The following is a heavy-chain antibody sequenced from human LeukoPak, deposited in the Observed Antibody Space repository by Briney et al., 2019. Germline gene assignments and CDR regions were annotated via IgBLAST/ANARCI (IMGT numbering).Heavy chain of an antibody. CDR2: IYWNDDK. J-gene: IGHJ5*02. CDR1: GFSLSTSGVG. CDR3: AHLLTLGYCSSTSCLGWFDP. D-gene: IGHD2-2*01. Sequence: SGPTLVNPTQTLTLTCTFSGFSLSTSGVGVGWIRQPPGKALEWLALIYWNDDKRYSPSLKSRLTITKDTSKNQVVLTMTNMDPVDTATYYCAHLLTLGYCSSTSCLGWFDPWGQGTLVTVSS. V-gene: IGHV2-5*01.